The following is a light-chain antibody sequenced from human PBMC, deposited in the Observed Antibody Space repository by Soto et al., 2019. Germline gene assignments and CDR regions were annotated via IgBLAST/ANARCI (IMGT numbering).Light chain of an antibody. CDR3: QQSYSTTWT. Sequence: DIQMTQSPSSLSASVGDRVTIPCRASQGISTYLNWYLQKPGKAPKLLIYAASSLQSGVPSRFSGSGSETDFTLTISSLQPEDFATYSCQQSYSTTWTFGQGTKVDI. CDR2: AAS. V-gene: IGKV1-39*01. CDR1: QGISTY. J-gene: IGKJ1*01.